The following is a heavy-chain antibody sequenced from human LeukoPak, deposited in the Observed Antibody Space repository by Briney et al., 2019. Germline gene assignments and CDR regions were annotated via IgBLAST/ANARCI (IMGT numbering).Heavy chain of an antibody. Sequence: TSSETLSLTYAVYGGSFSGYYWSWIRQPPGKGLEWIGEINHSGSTNYNPSLKSRVTISVDTSKNQFSLKLSSVTAADTAVYYCARHGVDPSGWYGYFQDWGQGTLVTVSS. J-gene: IGHJ1*01. CDR3: ARHGVDPSGWYGYFQD. D-gene: IGHD6-19*01. V-gene: IGHV4-34*01. CDR2: INHSGST. CDR1: GGSFSGYY.